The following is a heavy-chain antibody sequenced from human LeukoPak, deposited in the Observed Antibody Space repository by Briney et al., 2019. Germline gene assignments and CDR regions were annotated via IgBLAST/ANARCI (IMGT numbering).Heavy chain of an antibody. Sequence: GGSLRLSCAASGFTFSSYAMSWVRQAPGQGLEWVAVIWYDGSNKYYADSVKGRFTISRDNSKNTLYLQMNSLRAEDTAVYYCARDLFSPFVTTSLGSAFDIWGQGTMVTVSS. J-gene: IGHJ3*02. CDR2: IWYDGSNK. CDR3: ARDLFSPFVTTSLGSAFDI. CDR1: GFTFSSYA. D-gene: IGHD4-17*01. V-gene: IGHV3-33*08.